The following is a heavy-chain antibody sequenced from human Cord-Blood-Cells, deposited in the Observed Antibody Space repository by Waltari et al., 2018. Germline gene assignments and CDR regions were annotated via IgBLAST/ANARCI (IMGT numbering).Heavy chain of an antibody. Sequence: QLQLQESGPGLVKPSETLSLTCTVSGGSISSSSYYWCWIRQPPGKGLEWIGIIYYSRSTDFNPSSKSRVPISVDTSKNQFSLKLRSVTAADTAVYYCARLTYDSSGYFIDYWGQGTLVTVSS. CDR1: GGSISSSSYY. CDR2: IYYSRST. D-gene: IGHD3-22*01. V-gene: IGHV4-39*01. J-gene: IGHJ4*02. CDR3: ARLTYDSSGYFIDY.